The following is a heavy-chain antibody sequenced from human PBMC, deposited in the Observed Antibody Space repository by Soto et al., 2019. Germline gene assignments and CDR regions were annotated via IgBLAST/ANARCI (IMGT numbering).Heavy chain of an antibody. D-gene: IGHD4-17*01. J-gene: IGHJ4*02. CDR1: GGSISSSNW. CDR2: IYHSGST. CDR3: ARRPLFRAGMTTVTIIDY. V-gene: IGHV4-4*02. Sequence: PSETLSRTCAVSGGSISSSNWWSWVRQPPGKGLEWIGEIYHSGSTNYNPSLKSRVTISVDKSKNQFSLKLSSVTAADTAVYYCARRPLFRAGMTTVTIIDYWGQGTLVTVSS.